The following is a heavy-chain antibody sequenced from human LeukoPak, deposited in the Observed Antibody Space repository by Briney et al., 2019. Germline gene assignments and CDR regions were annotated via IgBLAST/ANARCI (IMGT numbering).Heavy chain of an antibody. J-gene: IGHJ4*02. CDR1: GFIFSTYT. Sequence: SGGSLRLSCAASGFIFSTYTRNWVRQAPGKGLEWVSSISSSGGSTYYADSVKGRLTISRDNSKNTLYLQVNSLRAEDTAVYYCAKAAVYHDSCPDSWGQGTLVTVSS. V-gene: IGHV3-23*01. CDR3: AKAAVYHDSCPDS. CDR2: ISSSGGST. D-gene: IGHD5/OR15-5a*01.